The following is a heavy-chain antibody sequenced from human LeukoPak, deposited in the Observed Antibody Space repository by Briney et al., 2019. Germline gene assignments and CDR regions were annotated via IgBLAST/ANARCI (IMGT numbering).Heavy chain of an antibody. V-gene: IGHV4-39*07. Sequence: SETLSLTCTVSGGSISSNGYYWGWIRQSPGEGLEWIGNIYYSGITYYNASLKSRVTISVDTSKNQFSLKLSSVTAADTAVYYCARDMSYSGYDWNWFDPWGQGTLVTVSS. J-gene: IGHJ5*02. CDR1: GGSISSNGYY. CDR2: IYYSGIT. D-gene: IGHD5-12*01. CDR3: ARDMSYSGYDWNWFDP.